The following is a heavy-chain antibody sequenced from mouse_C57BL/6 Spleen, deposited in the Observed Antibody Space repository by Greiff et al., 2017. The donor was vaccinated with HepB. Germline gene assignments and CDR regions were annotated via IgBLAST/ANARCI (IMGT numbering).Heavy chain of an antibody. Sequence: EVHLVESGGGLVKPGGSLKLSCAASRFTFSSYAMSWVRQTPEKRLEWVATISDGGSYTYYPDNVKGRFTISRDNAKNNLYLQMSHLKSEDTAMYYCARKYYGSSYGAMDYWGQGTSVTVSS. V-gene: IGHV5-4*01. J-gene: IGHJ4*01. D-gene: IGHD1-1*01. CDR2: ISDGGSYT. CDR3: ARKYYGSSYGAMDY. CDR1: RFTFSSYA.